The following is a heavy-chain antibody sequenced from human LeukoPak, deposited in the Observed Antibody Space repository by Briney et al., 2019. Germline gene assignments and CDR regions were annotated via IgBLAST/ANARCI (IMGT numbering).Heavy chain of an antibody. J-gene: IGHJ3*02. CDR1: GYSFTSYW. CDR3: ARTRSPTGWDDAFDI. D-gene: IGHD1-14*01. V-gene: IGHV5-51*01. Sequence: GESLKISCKGSGYSFTSYWIGWVRQMPGKGLEWMGIIYPGDSDTRYSPSFQGQVTISADKSISTAYLQWSSLKASDTAMYYCARTRSPTGWDDAFDIWGQGTMVTVSS. CDR2: IYPGDSDT.